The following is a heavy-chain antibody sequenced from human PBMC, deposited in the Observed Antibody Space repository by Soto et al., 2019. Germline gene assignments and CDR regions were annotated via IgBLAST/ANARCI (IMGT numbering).Heavy chain of an antibody. CDR1: GFTFSIYA. CDR2: ISYDGTKT. CDR3: AKDRGPRRQGLIDPFDY. J-gene: IGHJ4*02. Sequence: QVQLVESGGGVVQPGRSLRVSCAASGFTFSIYAMHWVRQAPGTGLEWVAVISYDGTKTYYADSVKGRFTISRDNSKNTVYLKMNSLRDEDTAVYYCAKDRGPRRQGLIDPFDYWGQGTLVTVSP. V-gene: IGHV3-30*18. D-gene: IGHD3-10*01.